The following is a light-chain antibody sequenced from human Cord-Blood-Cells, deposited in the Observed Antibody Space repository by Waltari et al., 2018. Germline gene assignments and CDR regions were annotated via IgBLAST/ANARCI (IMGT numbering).Light chain of an antibody. CDR3: SSYAGSNNFVV. CDR1: SSDVGGYNY. CDR2: EVS. Sequence: QSALTQPPSASGSPGQSVTISCTGTSSDVGGYNYVSWYQQHPGKAPKLMIYEVSKRPSGVPDRFSCSNSGNTASLTVAGLQAEDEADYYCSSYAGSNNFVVFGGGTKLTVL. V-gene: IGLV2-8*01. J-gene: IGLJ2*01.